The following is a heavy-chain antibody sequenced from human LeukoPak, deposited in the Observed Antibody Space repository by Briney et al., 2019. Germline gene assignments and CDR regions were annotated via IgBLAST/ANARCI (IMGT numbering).Heavy chain of an antibody. D-gene: IGHD3-10*01. CDR3: ARGARGNGSGLYYYYYMDV. J-gene: IGHJ6*03. CDR1: GYTFTGYY. CDR2: INPNSGGT. V-gene: IGHV1-2*02. Sequence: ASVKVSCKASGYTFTGYYMHWVRQAPGQGLEWMGWINPNSGGTNYAQKFQGRVTMTRDTSISTAYMELSRLRSDDTAVYYCARGARGNGSGLYYYYYMDVWGKGTTVTVSS.